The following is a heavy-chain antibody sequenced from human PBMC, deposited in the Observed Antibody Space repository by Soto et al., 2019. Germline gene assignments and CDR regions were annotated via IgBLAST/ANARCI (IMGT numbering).Heavy chain of an antibody. Sequence: PGGSLRLSCAASGFTFSSYAMSWVRQAPGKGLEWVSAISGSGGSTYYADSVKGRFTISRDNSKNTLYLQMNSLRAEDTAVYYCAKEGGRSSSYYYGMDVWGQGTTVTVSS. J-gene: IGHJ6*02. CDR3: AKEGGRSSSYYYGMDV. CDR2: ISGSGGST. CDR1: GFTFSSYA. D-gene: IGHD6-6*01. V-gene: IGHV3-23*01.